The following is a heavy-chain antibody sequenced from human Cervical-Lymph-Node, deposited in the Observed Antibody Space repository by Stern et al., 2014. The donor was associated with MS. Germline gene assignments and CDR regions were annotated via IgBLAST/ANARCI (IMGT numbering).Heavy chain of an antibody. J-gene: IGHJ6*02. Sequence: QVQLVQSGAEVKKPGSSVKVSCKASGGTFSSYAISWVRQAPGQGLEWMGGIIPIFGTANYAQKFQGRVTITADESTSTAYMELSSLRSEDTAVYYCATPQLTIFGVVMSYYYYGMDVWGQGTTVTVSS. D-gene: IGHD3-3*01. V-gene: IGHV1-69*01. CDR2: IIPIFGTA. CDR3: ATPQLTIFGVVMSYYYYGMDV. CDR1: GGTFSSYA.